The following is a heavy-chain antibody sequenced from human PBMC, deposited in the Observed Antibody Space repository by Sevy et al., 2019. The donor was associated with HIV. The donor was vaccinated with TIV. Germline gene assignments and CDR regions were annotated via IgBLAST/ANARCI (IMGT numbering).Heavy chain of an antibody. CDR3: AREISSGWLDY. Sequence: SETLSLTCTVSGGSISSYYWNWIRQPPGKGLEWIGYIYYSGSTNYNPSLKSRVTISVDTSKNQFSLKLSSVTAADTAMYYCAREISSGWLDYWGQGTLVTVSS. J-gene: IGHJ4*02. CDR1: GGSISSYY. D-gene: IGHD6-19*01. CDR2: IYYSGST. V-gene: IGHV4-59*01.